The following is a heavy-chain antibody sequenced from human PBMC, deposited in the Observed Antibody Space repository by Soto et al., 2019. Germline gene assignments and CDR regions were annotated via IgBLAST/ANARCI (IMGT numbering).Heavy chain of an antibody. V-gene: IGHV1-2*02. CDR3: AVYCSSTSCTGVDDYYGMDV. Sequence: ASVKVSCKASGYTFTGYYMHWVRQAPGQGLEWMGWINPNSGTANYAQKFQGRVTITADKSTSTAYMELSSLRSEDTAVYYCAVYCSSTSCTGVDDYYGMDVWGQGTTVTVSS. CDR1: GYTFTGYY. J-gene: IGHJ6*02. D-gene: IGHD2-2*01. CDR2: INPNSGTA.